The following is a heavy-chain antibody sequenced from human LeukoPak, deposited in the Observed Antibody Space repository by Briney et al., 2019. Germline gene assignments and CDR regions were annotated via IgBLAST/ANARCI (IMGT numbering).Heavy chain of an antibody. CDR2: ISGSGGST. CDR1: GFTFSSYA. D-gene: IGHD2-15*01. Sequence: GGSLRLSCAASGFTFSSYAMSWVRQAPGKGLEWVSAISGSGGSTYYAGSVKGRFTISRDNSKNTLYLQMNSLRAEDTAVYYCARDFGDCSGGSCYSEGYFDYWGQGTLVTVSS. CDR3: ARDFGDCSGGSCYSEGYFDY. J-gene: IGHJ4*02. V-gene: IGHV3-23*01.